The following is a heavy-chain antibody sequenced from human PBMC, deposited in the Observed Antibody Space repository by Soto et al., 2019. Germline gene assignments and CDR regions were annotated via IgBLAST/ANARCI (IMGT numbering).Heavy chain of an antibody. J-gene: IGHJ6*02. Sequence: PGGSLRLSCAASGFTFSSYWMSWVRQAPGKGLEWVANIKQDGSEKYYVDSVKGRFTISRDNAKNSLYLQMNSLRAEDTAVYYCASFGDTGGQYYYASSGYYSYYYYGMDVWGQGTTVTVSS. CDR3: ASFGDTGGQYYYASSGYYSYYYYGMDV. CDR1: GFTFSSYW. D-gene: IGHD3-22*01. CDR2: IKQDGSEK. V-gene: IGHV3-7*03.